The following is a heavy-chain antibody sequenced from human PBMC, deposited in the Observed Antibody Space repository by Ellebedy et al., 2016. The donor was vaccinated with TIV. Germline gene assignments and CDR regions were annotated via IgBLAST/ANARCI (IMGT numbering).Heavy chain of an antibody. V-gene: IGHV4-39*07. D-gene: IGHD6-13*01. CDR3: ARKWAGYSSSWRDYYYGMDV. CDR2: IYYSGST. CDR1: GGSISSSSYY. J-gene: IGHJ6*02. Sequence: SETLSLTXTVSGGSISSSSYYCGWIRQPPGKGLEWIGSIYYSGSTYYNPSLKSRVTISVDTSKNQFSLKLSSVTAADTAVYYCARKWAGYSSSWRDYYYGMDVWGQGTTVTVSS.